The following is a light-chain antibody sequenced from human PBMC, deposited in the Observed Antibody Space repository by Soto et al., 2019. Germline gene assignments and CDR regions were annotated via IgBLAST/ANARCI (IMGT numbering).Light chain of an antibody. CDR1: SSDVGGYNY. CDR3: SLYASSSAVV. CDR2: DVA. V-gene: IGLV2-14*01. J-gene: IGLJ2*01. Sequence: QSALTQPASVSGSPGQSITLSCTGTSSDVGGYNYVSWYQQHSGKAPKLLIYDVANRPSGVSSRFYGSKSGNTASLTISGLQAEDEGDYYCSLYASSSAVVFGGGTKLTVL.